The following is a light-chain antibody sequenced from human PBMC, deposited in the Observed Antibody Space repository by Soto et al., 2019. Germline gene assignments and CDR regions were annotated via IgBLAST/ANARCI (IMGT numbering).Light chain of an antibody. Sequence: QSALTQPASVSGSPGQSITISCTGTSSDIGSYNYVSWYQQHPGRAPKLLIFEVTDRPSGVSNHFSGSKSGNTASLTISGLQAEDEAAYYCSSYSSSGTLVFGGGTQLTVL. CDR2: EVT. CDR3: SSYSSSGTLV. J-gene: IGLJ2*01. V-gene: IGLV2-14*01. CDR1: SSDIGSYNY.